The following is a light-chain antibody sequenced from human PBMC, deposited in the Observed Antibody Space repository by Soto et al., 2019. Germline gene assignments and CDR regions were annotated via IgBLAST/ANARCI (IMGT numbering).Light chain of an antibody. CDR2: GAS. J-gene: IGKJ5*01. Sequence: DIQMTQSPSSLSASVGDRVTITCRASQSISIYLNWYQLKPGKAXNLLMYGASYLKSGVPTRFSGSGSGTDFTLTISSLQTEDFAIYYGQQTYTTPEITFGQGTRLENK. CDR1: QSISIY. CDR3: QQTYTTPEIT. V-gene: IGKV1-39*01.